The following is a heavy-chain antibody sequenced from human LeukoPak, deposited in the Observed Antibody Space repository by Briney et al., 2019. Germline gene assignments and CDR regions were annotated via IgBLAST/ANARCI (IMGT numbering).Heavy chain of an antibody. CDR1: GFTFGSYW. D-gene: IGHD1-14*01. V-gene: IGHV3-7*05. CDR2: IKEDGSDK. J-gene: IGHJ4*02. Sequence: PGGSLRLSCAASGFTFGSYWMSWVRQAPGKRLEWVATIKEDGSDKYYVDSVKGRFTISRDNVKNSVYLQMSSLRAEDTAVYYCAREKNLGTWGQGTLVTVSS. CDR3: AREKNLGT.